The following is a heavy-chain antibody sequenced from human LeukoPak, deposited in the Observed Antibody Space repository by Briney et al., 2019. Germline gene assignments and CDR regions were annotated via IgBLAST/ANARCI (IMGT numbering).Heavy chain of an antibody. D-gene: IGHD1-26*01. Sequence: GGSLRLSCAASGFTFSSYAMSWVRQAPGKGLEWVSAISGSGGSTYYADSVKGRFTISRDNSKNTLYLQMNSLRAEDTAVYYCAKDPLANSGSYDDAFDIWGQGTMVTVSS. CDR2: ISGSGGST. CDR1: GFTFSSYA. J-gene: IGHJ3*02. V-gene: IGHV3-23*01. CDR3: AKDPLANSGSYDDAFDI.